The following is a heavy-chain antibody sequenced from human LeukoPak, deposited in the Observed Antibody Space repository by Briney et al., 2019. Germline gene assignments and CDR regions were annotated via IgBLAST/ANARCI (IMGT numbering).Heavy chain of an antibody. CDR1: GFTFSRYW. CDR2: INEDGSGK. CDR3: AKDPPRGYSGYDYVGWFDP. D-gene: IGHD5-12*01. Sequence: GGSLRLSCAASGFTFSRYWMTWVRQAPGKGLEWVANINEDGSGKYYVDSVKGRFTISRDNSKNTLYLQMNSLRAEDTAVYYCAKDPPRGYSGYDYVGWFDPWGQGTLVTVSS. V-gene: IGHV3-7*03. J-gene: IGHJ5*02.